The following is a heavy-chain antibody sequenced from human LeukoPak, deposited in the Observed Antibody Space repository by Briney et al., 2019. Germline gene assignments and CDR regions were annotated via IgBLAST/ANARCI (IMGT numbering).Heavy chain of an antibody. V-gene: IGHV4-4*02. Sequence: PSETLSLTCAVSGGSLTTNNWWSWVRQPPGKGLEWIGEISHSGSTNYNPSLKSRVTISVDKSKNQFSLNLSSVTAADTAVYYCARDASTVTAREFYFDSWGQGTLVTVSS. CDR1: GGSLTTNNW. CDR2: ISHSGST. CDR3: ARDASTVTAREFYFDS. J-gene: IGHJ4*02. D-gene: IGHD4-11*01.